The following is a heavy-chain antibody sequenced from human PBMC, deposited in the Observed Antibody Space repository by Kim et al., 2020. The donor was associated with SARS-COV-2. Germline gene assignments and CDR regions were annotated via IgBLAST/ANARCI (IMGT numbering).Heavy chain of an antibody. CDR1: GFTFSNAW. CDR2: IKSKTDGGTT. CDR3: TTDYGWFGELLYPRSYYYYGMDV. V-gene: IGHV3-15*01. Sequence: GGSLRLSCAASGFTFSNAWMSWVRQAPGKGLEWVGRIKSKTDGGTTDYAAPVKGRFTISRDDSKNTLYLQMNSLKTEDTAVYYCTTDYGWFGELLYPRSYYYYGMDVWGQGTTVTVSS. J-gene: IGHJ6*02. D-gene: IGHD3-10*01.